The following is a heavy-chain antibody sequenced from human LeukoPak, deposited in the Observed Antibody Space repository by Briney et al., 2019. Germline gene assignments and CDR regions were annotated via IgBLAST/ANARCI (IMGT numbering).Heavy chain of an antibody. CDR2: IDWDDDK. CDR3: ARKLSGSSHFDS. J-gene: IGHJ4*02. Sequence: SGPALVKPTQTLTLTCTFSGFSLSTSGMCVSWIRQPPGKALEWLARIDWDDDKYYSTSLKTRLTISKDTSKNQVVLTMTNMDPVDTATYYCARKLSGSSHFDSWGQGILVSVSS. D-gene: IGHD1-26*01. V-gene: IGHV2-70*11. CDR1: GFSLSTSGMC.